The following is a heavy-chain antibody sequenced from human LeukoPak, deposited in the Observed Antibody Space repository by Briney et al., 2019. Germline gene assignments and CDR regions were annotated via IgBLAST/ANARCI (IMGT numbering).Heavy chain of an antibody. CDR1: GGTFSSYA. CDR2: IIPIFGTA. V-gene: IGHV1-69*13. Sequence: ASVKVSCKAPGGTFSSYAISWVRQAPGQGLEWMGGIIPIFGTANYAQKFQGRVTITADESTSTAYMELSSLRSEDTAVYYCARVRGPCSSTSCYRGLWFDPWGQGTLVTVSS. D-gene: IGHD2-2*01. J-gene: IGHJ5*02. CDR3: ARVRGPCSSTSCYRGLWFDP.